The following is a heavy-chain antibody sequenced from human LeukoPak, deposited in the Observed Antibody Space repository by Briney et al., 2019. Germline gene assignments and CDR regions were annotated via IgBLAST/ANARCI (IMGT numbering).Heavy chain of an antibody. CDR2: ISWNSGSI. CDR1: GFTFDDYA. J-gene: IGHJ3*02. Sequence: PGRSLRLSCAASGFTFDDYAMHWVRQAPGKGLEWVSGISWNSGSIGYADSVKGRFTISRDNAKNSLYQQMNSLRAEDTALYYCAKDMETTGTSIGEAFDIWGQGTMVTVSS. V-gene: IGHV3-9*01. CDR3: AKDMETTGTSIGEAFDI. D-gene: IGHD1-1*01.